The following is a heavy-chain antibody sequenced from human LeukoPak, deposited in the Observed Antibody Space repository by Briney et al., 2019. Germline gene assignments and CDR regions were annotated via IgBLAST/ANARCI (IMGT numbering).Heavy chain of an antibody. V-gene: IGHV3-23*01. CDR1: GFTFRSYA. Sequence: GALRLSCSASGFTFRSYAMTWVRQAPGGGLEWVSGISGSGDTTYYADSVKGRFTISRDNSKNTLYVQMNSLRAEDTAVYFCAKRSGGGPSETTHLDYWGQGTLVTVSS. J-gene: IGHJ4*02. D-gene: IGHD1/OR15-1a*01. CDR2: ISGSGDTT. CDR3: AKRSGGGPSETTHLDY.